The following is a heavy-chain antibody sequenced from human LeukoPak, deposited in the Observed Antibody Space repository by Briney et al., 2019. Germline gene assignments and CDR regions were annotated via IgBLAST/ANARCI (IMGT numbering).Heavy chain of an antibody. CDR3: AKDLGRDGSEICDN. J-gene: IGHJ4*02. CDR1: AFTFSSYA. Sequence: GGSLRLSCAASAFTFSSYAMSWVRQAPGKGLEGVSAIKISGGSAYYADSVKGRFTISRDNTKHTLYLQMNNMRAEDTAVYYCAKDLGRDGSEICDNWGQGTLVTVSS. V-gene: IGHV3-23*01. D-gene: IGHD5-24*01. CDR2: IKISGGSA.